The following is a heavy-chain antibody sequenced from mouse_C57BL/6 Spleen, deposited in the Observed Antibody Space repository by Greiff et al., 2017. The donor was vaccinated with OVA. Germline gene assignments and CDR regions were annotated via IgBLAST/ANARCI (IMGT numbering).Heavy chain of an antibody. CDR1: GYTFTSYW. D-gene: IGHD3-2*02. CDR2: IDPSDSYT. J-gene: IGHJ4*01. CDR3: ARPAQATLAMDY. Sequence: VQLQQSGAELVMPGASVKLSCKASGYTFTSYWMHWVKQRPGQGLEWIGEIDPSDSYTNYNQKFKGKSTLTVDKSSSTAYMQLSSLTSEDSAVYYCARPAQATLAMDYWGQGTSVTVSS. V-gene: IGHV1-69*01.